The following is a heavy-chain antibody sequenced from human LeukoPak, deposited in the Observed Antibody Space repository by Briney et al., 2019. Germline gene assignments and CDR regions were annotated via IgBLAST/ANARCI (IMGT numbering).Heavy chain of an antibody. V-gene: IGHV1-18*01. CDR3: ARNYYDSSGYYTYFDY. J-gene: IGHJ4*02. D-gene: IGHD3-22*01. CDR1: GYTFTSYG. CDR2: ISAYNGNT. Sequence: GESLKISCKASGYTFTSYGISWVRQAPGQGLEWMGWISAYNGNTNYAQKLQGRVTMTTDTSTSTAYMELRSLRSDDTAVYYCARNYYDSSGYYTYFDYWGQGTLVTVSS.